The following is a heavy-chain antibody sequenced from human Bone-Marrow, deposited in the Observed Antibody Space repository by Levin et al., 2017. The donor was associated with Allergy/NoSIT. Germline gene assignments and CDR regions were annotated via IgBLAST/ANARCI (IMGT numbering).Heavy chain of an antibody. Sequence: GGSLRLSCVGSGFRFNIEAMSWVRQTPGKGLEWVASSGSSTLYADSVRGRFTISRDDSKNTLFLQMDSLRVEDTAVYYCSKEDWSDGPGLYFNYWGQGSLVTVSS. CDR3: SKEDWSDGPGLYFNY. CDR2: SGSST. CDR1: GFRFNIEA. D-gene: IGHD1-1*01. V-gene: IGHV3-23*05. J-gene: IGHJ4*02.